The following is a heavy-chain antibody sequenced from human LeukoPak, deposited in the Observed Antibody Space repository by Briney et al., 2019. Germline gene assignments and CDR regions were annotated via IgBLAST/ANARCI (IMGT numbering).Heavy chain of an antibody. J-gene: IGHJ4*02. CDR1: GGSISSSSYY. Sequence: SETLSLTCTVSGGSISSSSYYWGWIRQPPGKGLGWIVRIYTSGSTNYNPSLKSRITISVDTSKNQFSLKLSSVTAADTAVYYCARNSCPSGSCYDNRGYFDYWGQGTLVTVSS. D-gene: IGHD2-15*01. CDR2: IYTSGST. V-gene: IGHV4-39*07. CDR3: ARNSCPSGSCYDNRGYFDY.